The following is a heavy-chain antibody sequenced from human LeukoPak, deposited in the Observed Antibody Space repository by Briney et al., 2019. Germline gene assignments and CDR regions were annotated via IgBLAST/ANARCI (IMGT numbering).Heavy chain of an antibody. Sequence: SETLSLTCTVSGYSISSDYYWGWIRQPPGKGLEWIGSIYHSGSTYYNPSLKSRVTISVDTSKNQFSLKLSSVTAADTAVYYCARVGVWGLTPKIDYWGQGTLVTVSS. J-gene: IGHJ4*02. CDR1: GYSISSDYY. D-gene: IGHD3-16*01. CDR3: ARVGVWGLTPKIDY. CDR2: IYHSGST. V-gene: IGHV4-38-2*02.